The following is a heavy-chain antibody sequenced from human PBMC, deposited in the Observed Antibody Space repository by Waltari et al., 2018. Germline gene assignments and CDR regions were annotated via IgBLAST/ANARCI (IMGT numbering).Heavy chain of an antibody. CDR2: NRDSSSYK. Sequence: EVQLVESGGGLVKPGGSLTLSCAASGFTFSTYSMNWVRQAPGKGEEWVSSNRDSSSYKYYADSVKGRFTISRDNAKNSLYLQMNSLRAEDTAVYYCARVGRDYGHRGDFDYWGQGTLVTVSS. V-gene: IGHV3-21*01. D-gene: IGHD4-17*01. CDR3: ARVGRDYGHRGDFDY. J-gene: IGHJ4*02. CDR1: GFTFSTYS.